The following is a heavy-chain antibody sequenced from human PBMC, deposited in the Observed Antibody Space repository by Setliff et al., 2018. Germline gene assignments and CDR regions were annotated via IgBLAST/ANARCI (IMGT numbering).Heavy chain of an antibody. CDR2: IHSSGRS. CDR1: DVSISGYY. CDR3: ARWGYNWNNHYYYYYMDI. J-gene: IGHJ6*03. V-gene: IGHV4-4*08. Sequence: SETLSLTCTVSDVSISGYYWSWIRQPPGKGLEWIGYIHSSGRSNYNPSLKSRVTTSIDTSKNQFSLKLSSVTAADTAVYYCARWGYNWNNHYYYYYMDIWGKGTTVTVSS. D-gene: IGHD1-1*01.